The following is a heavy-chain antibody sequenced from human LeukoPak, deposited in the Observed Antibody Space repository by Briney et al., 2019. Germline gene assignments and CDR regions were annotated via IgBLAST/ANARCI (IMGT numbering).Heavy chain of an antibody. J-gene: IGHJ4*02. Sequence: GESLKISCKGSGYSFTSYWIGWVRQMPGKGLEWMGIIYPGDSDTRYSPSFQGQVTISVDKSIATAYLQWSNLKASDTAIYYCARRGGYCTSTNCPFDYWGQGTLVTVSS. CDR1: GYSFTSYW. CDR3: ARRGGYCTSTNCPFDY. V-gene: IGHV5-51*01. D-gene: IGHD2-2*01. CDR2: IYPGDSDT.